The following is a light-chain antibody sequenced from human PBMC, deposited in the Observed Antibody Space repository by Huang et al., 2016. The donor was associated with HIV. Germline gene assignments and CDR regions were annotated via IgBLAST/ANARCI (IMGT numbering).Light chain of an antibody. Sequence: IQMTQSPSTLSAFVGDRITITCRASPSISDWLDWYQQRPGKAPYLLIYKACNIEDGVCSRFSGSGSGTEFTLTVNNLQPDDSATYYCQQYSSYSSWTFGQGTRVEI. J-gene: IGKJ1*01. CDR1: PSISDW. CDR3: QQYSSYSSWT. CDR2: KAC. V-gene: IGKV1-5*03.